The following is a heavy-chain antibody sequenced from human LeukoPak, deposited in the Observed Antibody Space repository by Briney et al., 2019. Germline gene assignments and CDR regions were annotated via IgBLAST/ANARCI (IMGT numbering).Heavy chain of an antibody. D-gene: IGHD3-3*01. V-gene: IGHV3-30-3*01. Sequence: GRSLRLSCAASGFTFSSYAMHWVRQAPGKGLEWVAVISYDGSNKYYADSVKGRFTISRDNSKNTLYLRMNSLRAEDTAVYYCARDRSGYYLDYWGQGTLVTASS. CDR2: ISYDGSNK. CDR3: ARDRSGYYLDY. CDR1: GFTFSSYA. J-gene: IGHJ4*02.